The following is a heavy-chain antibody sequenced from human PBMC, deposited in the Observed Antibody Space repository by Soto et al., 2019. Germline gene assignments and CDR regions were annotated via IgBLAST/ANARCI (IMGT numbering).Heavy chain of an antibody. CDR3: AKGGRDDILNGYNNWFDP. J-gene: IGHJ5*02. CDR2: ISYDGSNK. Sequence: VGSLRLSCAASGFTFSSYGMHWVRQAPGKGLEWVAVISYDGSNKYYADSVKGRFTISRDNSKNTLYLQMNSLRAEDTAVYYCAKGGRDDILNGYNNWFDPWGQGTLVTVSS. D-gene: IGHD3-9*01. CDR1: GFTFSSYG. V-gene: IGHV3-30*18.